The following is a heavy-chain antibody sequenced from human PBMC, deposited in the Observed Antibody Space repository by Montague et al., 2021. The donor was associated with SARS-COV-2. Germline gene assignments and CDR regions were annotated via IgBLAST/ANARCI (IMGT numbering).Heavy chain of an antibody. Sequence: TLSLTCTVSGGSISSGGYYWSWIRQHPGKGLEWIGYIYYSGSTYCXPSLKSRVTISVDTSKNQFSLKLSSVTAADTAVYYCARVHIVVVTAMRYFDLWGRGTLVTVSS. D-gene: IGHD2-21*02. CDR2: IYYSGST. V-gene: IGHV4-31*03. CDR1: GGSISSGGYY. CDR3: ARVHIVVVTAMRYFDL. J-gene: IGHJ2*01.